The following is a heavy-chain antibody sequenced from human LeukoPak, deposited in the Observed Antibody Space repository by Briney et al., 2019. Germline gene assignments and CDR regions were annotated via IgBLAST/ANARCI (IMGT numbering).Heavy chain of an antibody. CDR1: GGSFSGYY. Sequence: SETLSLTCAVYGGSFSGYYWSWIRQPPGKGLEWIGEINHSGSTNYNPSLKSRVTISVDTSKNQFSLKLSSVTAADTAVYYCARTGKGIAAAPAFDIWGQGTMVTVSS. CDR2: INHSGST. J-gene: IGHJ3*02. CDR3: ARTGKGIAAAPAFDI. V-gene: IGHV4-34*01. D-gene: IGHD6-13*01.